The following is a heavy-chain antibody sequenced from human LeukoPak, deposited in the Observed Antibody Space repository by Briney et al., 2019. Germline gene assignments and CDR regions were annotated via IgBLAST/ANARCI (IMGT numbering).Heavy chain of an antibody. J-gene: IGHJ4*02. D-gene: IGHD2-15*01. Sequence: PSETLSLTCTVSGYSISSGYYWGWIRQPPGKGLEWIGSIYHSGSTYYNPSLKSRVTISVDTSKNQFSLKLSSVTAADTAVYYCARGLLGYCSGGSCDSPPDYWGQGTLVTVSS. CDR1: GYSISSGYY. V-gene: IGHV4-38-2*02. CDR2: IYHSGST. CDR3: ARGLLGYCSGGSCDSPPDY.